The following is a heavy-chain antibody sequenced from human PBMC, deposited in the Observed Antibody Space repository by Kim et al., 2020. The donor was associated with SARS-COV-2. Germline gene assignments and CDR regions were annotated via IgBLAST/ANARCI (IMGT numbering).Heavy chain of an antibody. CDR3: ATVFQIEVVVVAARSFEYFQH. J-gene: IGHJ1*01. D-gene: IGHD2-15*01. CDR2: FDPEDGET. CDR1: GYTLTELS. V-gene: IGHV1-24*01. Sequence: ASVKVSCKVSGYTLTELSMHWVRQAPGKGLEWMGGFDPEDGETIYAQKFQGRVTMTEDTSTDTAYMELSSLRSEDTAVYYCATVFQIEVVVVAARSFEYFQHWGQGTLVTVSS.